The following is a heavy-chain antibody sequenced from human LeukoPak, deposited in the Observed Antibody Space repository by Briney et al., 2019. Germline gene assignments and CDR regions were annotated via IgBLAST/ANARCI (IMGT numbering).Heavy chain of an antibody. D-gene: IGHD2-8*01. CDR1: GFTFTNFA. J-gene: IGHJ4*02. Sequence: KTGGSLRLSCAASGFTFTNFAMHWVRQAPGKGLEWVTVISDDGNNKYFADSVKGRFTISRDNAKNSLYLQMNSLRAEDTAVYYCARDGDCTNGVCYLDYWGQGTLVTVSS. V-gene: IGHV3-30*03. CDR3: ARDGDCTNGVCYLDY. CDR2: ISDDGNNK.